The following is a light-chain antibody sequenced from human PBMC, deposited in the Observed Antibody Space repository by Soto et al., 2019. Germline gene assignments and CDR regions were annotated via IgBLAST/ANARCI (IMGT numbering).Light chain of an antibody. J-gene: IGLJ3*02. CDR1: SSDIGGYNY. CDR2: DVS. Sequence: QSALTQPASVSGSPGQPITISCTGTSSDIGGYNYVSWYQQHPGKAPKVMIHDVSDRPSGVSNRFSGSKSGNTAFLTISGVQAEDEADYYCSSYTSSASLVFGGGTKVTVL. CDR3: SSYTSSASLV. V-gene: IGLV2-14*03.